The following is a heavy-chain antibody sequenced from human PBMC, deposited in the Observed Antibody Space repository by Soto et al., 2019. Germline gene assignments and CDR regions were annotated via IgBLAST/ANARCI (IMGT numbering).Heavy chain of an antibody. CDR3: TKEYRVGTTWGYFES. V-gene: IGHV3-30*18. Sequence: VQLVESGGGVVQPGGSLRLSCAASGFIFSTYGMHWVRQVPGKGLEWVAHISYDGSNEHYADSVKGRFTVSRDNAKNTLSLQMTSQRSEDTASYYCTKEYRVGTTWGYFESWGQGTRVTVSS. J-gene: IGHJ4*02. D-gene: IGHD1-1*01. CDR1: GFIFSTYG. CDR2: ISYDGSNE.